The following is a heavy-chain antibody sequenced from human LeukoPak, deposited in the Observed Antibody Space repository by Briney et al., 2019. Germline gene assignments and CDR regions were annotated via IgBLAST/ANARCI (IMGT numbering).Heavy chain of an antibody. J-gene: IGHJ6*03. D-gene: IGHD6-6*01. CDR2: MNPNSGNT. Sequence: GASVKVSCKASGGTFSSYDINWVRQATGQGLEWMGWMNPNSGNTGYAQKFQGRVTITRNTSISTAYMELSSLRSEDTAVYYCARSLAARFSLKNRGVYYMDVWGKGTTVTVSS. V-gene: IGHV1-8*03. CDR3: ARSLAARFSLKNRGVYYMDV. CDR1: GGTFSSYD.